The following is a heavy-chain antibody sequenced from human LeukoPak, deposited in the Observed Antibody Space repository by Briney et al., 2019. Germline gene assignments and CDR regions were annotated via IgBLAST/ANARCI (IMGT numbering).Heavy chain of an antibody. V-gene: IGHV3-33*08. J-gene: IGHJ5*02. CDR1: GFTFTSYG. Sequence: GGSLRLSCAASGFTFTSYGMHWVRQAPGKGLEWVAVISYDGSNKFYGDSVKGRFTISRDDSKNTLYLQMNSLRADDTAVYYCAKGYYDILTDYFHNWFNPWGQGTLVIVSS. CDR3: AKGYYDILTDYFHNWFNP. CDR2: ISYDGSNK. D-gene: IGHD3-9*01.